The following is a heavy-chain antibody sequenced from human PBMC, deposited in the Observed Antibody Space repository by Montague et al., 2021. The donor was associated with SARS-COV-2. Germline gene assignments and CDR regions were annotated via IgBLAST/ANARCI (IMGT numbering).Heavy chain of an antibody. CDR1: GGSISSYY. D-gene: IGHD2-2*01. J-gene: IGHJ3*02. V-gene: IGHV4-59*08. Sequence: SETLSLTCTVSGGSISSYYWSWIRQPPGKGLEWIGFIYYSGSTNYNPSLKSRVTISVDTSKNQFSLKLSPVTAADTAVYYCAKQALTRYCTSTTCFGAAFDIWGQGTLVTVSS. CDR3: AKQALTRYCTSTTCFGAAFDI. CDR2: IYYSGST.